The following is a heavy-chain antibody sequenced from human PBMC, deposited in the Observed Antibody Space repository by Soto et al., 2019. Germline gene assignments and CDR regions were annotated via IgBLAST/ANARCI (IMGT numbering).Heavy chain of an antibody. V-gene: IGHV4-39*01. D-gene: IGHD3-10*01. Sequence: QLQLQESGPGLVKPSETLSLTYTVSGGSISSSGYFWAWIRQPPGKGLEWIGSIYYSGSTYYNPSLKSRVTISVDTSKNQLSLKLSSVTAADTAVYYCARQNYYGSALQYFQHWGQDTLVTVSS. CDR1: GGSISSSGYF. CDR2: IYYSGST. J-gene: IGHJ1*01. CDR3: ARQNYYGSALQYFQH.